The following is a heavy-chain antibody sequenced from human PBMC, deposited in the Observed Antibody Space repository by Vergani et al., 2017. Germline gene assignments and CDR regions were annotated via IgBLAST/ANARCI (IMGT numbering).Heavy chain of an antibody. CDR3: AGDSGMRWALGY. Sequence: EVQLVESGGGLVQPGGSLRLSCAASGFTFSSYSMNWVRQAPGKGLEWVSYISSSSNSIYYAASVKGRFTISRDNAKSSLYLHMNSLRAEATAVYYCAGDSGMRWALGYWGQGTLVTVSS. CDR1: GFTFSSYS. V-gene: IGHV3-48*01. CDR2: ISSSSNSI. J-gene: IGHJ4*02. D-gene: IGHD3-10*01.